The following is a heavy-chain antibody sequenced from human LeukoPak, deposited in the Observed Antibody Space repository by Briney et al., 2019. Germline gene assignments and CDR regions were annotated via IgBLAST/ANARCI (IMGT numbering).Heavy chain of an antibody. V-gene: IGHV3-11*06. J-gene: IGHJ6*04. CDR1: GFTFSDYY. CDR3: ARASTTVPPYCCYGMDV. Sequence: GGSLRLSCAASGFTFSDYYMSWIRQAPGGGLEWVLYIISSSSYTNYADSVKGGFTICRDNAKNSLYLQMNSLRAEDTAVYYCARASTTVPPYCCYGMDVWGKRTTVTVSS. CDR2: IISSSSYT. D-gene: IGHD4-17*01.